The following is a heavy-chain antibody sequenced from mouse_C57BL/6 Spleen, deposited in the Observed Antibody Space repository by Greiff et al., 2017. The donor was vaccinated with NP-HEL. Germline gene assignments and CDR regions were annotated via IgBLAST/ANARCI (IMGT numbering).Heavy chain of an antibody. CDR3: AKKAWDEDYAMDY. V-gene: IGHV2-4*01. CDR2: IWSGGST. CDR1: GFSLTSYG. J-gene: IGHJ4*01. D-gene: IGHD4-1*01. Sequence: VQLQESGPGLVQPSQSLSITCTVSGFSLTSYGVHWVRQPPGKGLEWLGVIWSGGSTDYNAAFISRLSISKDNSKSQVFFKMNSLQADDTAIYYCAKKAWDEDYAMDYWGQGTSVTVSS.